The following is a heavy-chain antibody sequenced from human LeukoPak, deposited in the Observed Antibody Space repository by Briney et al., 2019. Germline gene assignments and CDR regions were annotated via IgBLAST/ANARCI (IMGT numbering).Heavy chain of an antibody. J-gene: IGHJ4*02. V-gene: IGHV3-15*01. Sequence: TGGSLRLSCAASGFTFSTAWMSWVRQAPGKGLEWVGRIRSETDGGTTDYAAPVKDRFTISRDDSKNTLYLQMNSLKTEDTAVYYCTVYYYGSGRDWGQGTLATVSS. CDR1: GFTFSTAW. D-gene: IGHD3-10*01. CDR3: TVYYYGSGRD. CDR2: IRSETDGGTT.